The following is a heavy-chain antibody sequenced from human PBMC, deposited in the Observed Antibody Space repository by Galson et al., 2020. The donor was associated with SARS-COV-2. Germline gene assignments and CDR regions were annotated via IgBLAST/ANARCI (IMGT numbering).Heavy chain of an antibody. Sequence: GESLKISCAAPGFTLSSHGMHWVRPAPGKGLEWVAVIWYDGSNKYYADSVKGRFTISRDNYKNTLYLQMNSLGAEDTAVYYCARDEVVVVIPLDYYYGMDVWGQGTTVTVSS. V-gene: IGHV3-33*01. CDR3: ARDEVVVVIPLDYYYGMDV. D-gene: IGHD3-22*01. CDR1: GFTLSSHG. J-gene: IGHJ6*02. CDR2: IWYDGSNK.